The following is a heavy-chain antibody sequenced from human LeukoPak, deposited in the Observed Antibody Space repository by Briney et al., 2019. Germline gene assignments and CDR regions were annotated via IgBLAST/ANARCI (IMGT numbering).Heavy chain of an antibody. V-gene: IGHV1-2*02. CDR1: GYSFTGCY. Sequence: ASVKVSCKASGYSFTGCYIHWVRQAPGQGLEWMGWINPKFGGTNYAQNFQGRLTLTRDTSISTAYMELSRLRSDDRAMYYCVRSPTIADAFAIWGRGTMVTVSS. CDR2: INPKFGGT. CDR3: VRSPTIADAFAI. J-gene: IGHJ3*02. D-gene: IGHD3-9*01.